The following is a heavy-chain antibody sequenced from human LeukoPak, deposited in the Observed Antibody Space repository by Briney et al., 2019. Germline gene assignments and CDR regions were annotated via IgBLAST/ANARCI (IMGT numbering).Heavy chain of an antibody. Sequence: SETLSLTCTVSGGSNSSYYWSWIRQPPGKGLEWIGYIYYSGSTNYNPPLKSRVTISVDTSKNQFSLKLSSVTAADTAVYYCARHAPDYGGNNAFDIWGQGTMVTVSS. V-gene: IGHV4-59*08. D-gene: IGHD4-23*01. CDR3: ARHAPDYGGNNAFDI. J-gene: IGHJ3*02. CDR2: IYYSGST. CDR1: GGSNSSYY.